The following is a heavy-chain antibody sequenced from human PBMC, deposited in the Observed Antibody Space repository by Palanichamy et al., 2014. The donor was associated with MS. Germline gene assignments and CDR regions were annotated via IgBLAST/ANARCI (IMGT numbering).Heavy chain of an antibody. D-gene: IGHD6-6*01. Sequence: QVQLQQWGGRTVEAFGDPVPHLRCLWWVLQWLLLDLDPPAPTGRGVEWIGEINHSGSTHYNPSLKSRVSISVDTSKNQFSLKLSSVSAADTAVYFCASGTPRKMLGAAARPSDYYHYGLDVWGQGTTVTVSS. CDR3: ASGTPRKMLGAAARPSDYYHYGLDV. J-gene: IGHJ6*02. V-gene: IGHV4-34*01. CDR2: INHSGST. CDR1: WVLQWLL.